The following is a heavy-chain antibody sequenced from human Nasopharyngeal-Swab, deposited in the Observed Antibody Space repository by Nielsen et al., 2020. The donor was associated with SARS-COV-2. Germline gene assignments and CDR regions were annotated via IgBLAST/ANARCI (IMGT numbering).Heavy chain of an antibody. CDR1: GYTFTGYY. D-gene: IGHD3-22*01. Sequence: ASLKVSCKASGYTFTGYYMHWVRQAPGQGLEWMGWINPNSGGTNYAQKFQGRVTMTRDTSISTAYMELSRLRSDDTAVYYCARENYYDSSGLDYWGQGTLVTVSS. J-gene: IGHJ4*02. CDR3: ARENYYDSSGLDY. CDR2: INPNSGGT. V-gene: IGHV1-2*02.